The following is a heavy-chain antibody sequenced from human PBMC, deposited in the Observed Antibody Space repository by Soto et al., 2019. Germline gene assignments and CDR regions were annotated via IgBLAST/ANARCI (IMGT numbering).Heavy chain of an antibody. CDR3: VRRAEGRPGDGYYYVALDV. Sequence: PGEPQRNSYKGSGYSFTSYWVGWVSQMHGKGLEWMGIIYPGDSDTRYSPSFQGQVTISADRSTSTAFLQWSSLKASDTAMYYCVRRAEGRPGDGYYYVALDVWGQGTTVTVSS. CDR1: GYSFTSYW. CDR2: IYPGDSDT. D-gene: IGHD6-6*01. J-gene: IGHJ6*02. V-gene: IGHV5-51*01.